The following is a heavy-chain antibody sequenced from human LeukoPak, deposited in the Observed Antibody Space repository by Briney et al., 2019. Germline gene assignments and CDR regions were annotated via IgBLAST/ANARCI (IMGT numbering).Heavy chain of an antibody. CDR1: GFSLSNYW. CDR3: ARSKDRSWLFDS. CDR2: IKEDGSDQ. V-gene: IGHV3-7*01. D-gene: IGHD4-11*01. J-gene: IGHJ4*02. Sequence: PGGSLRLSCAASGFSLSNYWMAWVRQAPGKGLEWVANIKEDGSDQHYVDSVRGRFTVSRDNAANSMYLQMSSLRPDDTAVYFCARSKDRSWLFDSWGQGTLVAVSS.